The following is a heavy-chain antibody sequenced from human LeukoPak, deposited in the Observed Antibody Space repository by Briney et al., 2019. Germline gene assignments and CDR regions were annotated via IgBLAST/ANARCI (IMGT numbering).Heavy chain of an antibody. D-gene: IGHD1-26*01. CDR3: ARTLVGASFDY. J-gene: IGHJ4*02. Sequence: SETLSLTCTVSGGAISGYYWSWIRQPPGKGLEWIGYIYYSGSTNYNPSLKSRVTISVDTSKNQFSLKLSSVTAADTAVYYCARTLVGASFDYWGQGTLVTVSS. CDR1: GGAISGYY. V-gene: IGHV4-59*01. CDR2: IYYSGST.